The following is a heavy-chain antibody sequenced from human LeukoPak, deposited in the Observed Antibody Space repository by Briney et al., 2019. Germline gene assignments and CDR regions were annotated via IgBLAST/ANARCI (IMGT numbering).Heavy chain of an antibody. V-gene: IGHV3-21*01. CDR3: AKESIVYYYYYMDV. J-gene: IGHJ6*03. Sequence: GGSLRLSCAASGFTFSDYTMNWVRQAPGKGLEWVSSITGSSSYIYYPDSVRGRFSISRDNAKNSLYLQMNSLRAEDTAVYYCAKESIVYYYYYMDVWGKGTTVTVSS. CDR2: ITGSSSYI. CDR1: GFTFSDYT. D-gene: IGHD3-16*02.